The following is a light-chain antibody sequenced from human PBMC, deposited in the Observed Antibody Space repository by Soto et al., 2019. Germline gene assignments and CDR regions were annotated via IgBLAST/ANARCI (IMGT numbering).Light chain of an antibody. CDR1: QSISSN. Sequence: EIVMSQSPATLSVSPGDRATLSCRASQSISSNLAWYQQKPGQAPRLLMFRTSSRATGFPARFSGSGSGTEFTLTISSLQPDDFATYYCQQYNSYSPVTFGGGTKVDIK. V-gene: IGKV3-15*01. CDR3: QQYNSYSPVT. CDR2: RTS. J-gene: IGKJ4*01.